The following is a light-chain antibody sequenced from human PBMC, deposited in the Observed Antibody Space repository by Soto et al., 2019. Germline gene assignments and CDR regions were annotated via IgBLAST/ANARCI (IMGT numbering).Light chain of an antibody. CDR1: QSVLYSANNKNY. CDR3: QQYFTIPEA. CDR2: WAS. V-gene: IGKV4-1*01. Sequence: DIVMTQSPDSLAVSLGERATINCKSSQSVLYSANNKNYLAWYQQKPGQPPKLLISWASNRESGVPERFSGSGSVTDFTLTISSLQAEDVAVYYCQQYFTIPEAFGQGTKVEIK. J-gene: IGKJ1*01.